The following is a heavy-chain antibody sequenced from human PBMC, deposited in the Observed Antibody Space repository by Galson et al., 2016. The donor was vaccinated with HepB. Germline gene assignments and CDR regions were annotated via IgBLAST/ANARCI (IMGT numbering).Heavy chain of an antibody. CDR3: AKEYGSGSYGGNYGMDV. Sequence: CAISGDSVSSDTATWNWIRQSPSRGLEWLGRTYYRSKWYNEYAVSFKSRIIINPDTSKNQFSLQLNSVTPEDTAVYYCAKEYGSGSYGGNYGMDVWCQGTAVTFSS. V-gene: IGHV6-1*01. CDR1: GDSVSSDTAT. D-gene: IGHD3-10*01. J-gene: IGHJ6*02. CDR2: TYYRSKWYN.